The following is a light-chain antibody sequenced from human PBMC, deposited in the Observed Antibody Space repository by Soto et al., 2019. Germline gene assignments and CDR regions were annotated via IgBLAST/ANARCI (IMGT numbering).Light chain of an antibody. Sequence: EIVRTQSPATLCLSPWKRATLSCGASQSLTRNLAWYQQKPGQAPRLLIYDASTRATVIPARFSGSGSGTEFTLTISSLQSEDFAVYYCQQYNDWPPITFGQGTRLEIK. J-gene: IGKJ5*01. CDR2: DAS. CDR3: QQYNDWPPIT. V-gene: IGKV3-15*01. CDR1: QSLTRN.